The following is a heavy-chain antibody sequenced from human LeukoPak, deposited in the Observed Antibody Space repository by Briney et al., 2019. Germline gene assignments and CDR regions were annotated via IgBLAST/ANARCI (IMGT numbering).Heavy chain of an antibody. CDR2: INPNSGAT. V-gene: IGHV1-2*02. Sequence: ASVKVSCKASAYTFSDYYMHWVRQAPGQGLEWMGWINPNSGATDYAEKFQGRVTMTRDTSISTAYMDLSRLRSDDTAVYFCARGMVRGNFDYWGQGTLVTVSS. CDR1: AYTFSDYY. D-gene: IGHD3-10*01. J-gene: IGHJ4*02. CDR3: ARGMVRGNFDY.